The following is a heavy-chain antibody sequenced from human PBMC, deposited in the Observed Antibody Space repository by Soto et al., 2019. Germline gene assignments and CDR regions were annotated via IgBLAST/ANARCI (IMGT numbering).Heavy chain of an antibody. CDR1: GFTFSSYA. CDR3: AKGVYASGTRRVPFDY. J-gene: IGHJ4*02. D-gene: IGHD3-10*01. Sequence: EVQLLESGGGFVQPGGSLRLSCAASGFTFSSYAMSWVRQAPGKGLAWVSVISGSGSNTYYADSVKGRFTISRDNSKNTVYLQMGSLRAEDTAVYYCAKGVYASGTRRVPFDYWGQGTLVTVSS. CDR2: ISGSGSNT. V-gene: IGHV3-23*01.